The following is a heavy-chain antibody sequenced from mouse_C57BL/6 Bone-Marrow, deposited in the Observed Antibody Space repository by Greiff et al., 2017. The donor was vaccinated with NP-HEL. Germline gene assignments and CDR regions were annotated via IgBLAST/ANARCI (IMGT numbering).Heavy chain of an antibody. J-gene: IGHJ3*01. CDR2: INPSSGYT. CDR1: GYTFTSYT. Sequence: QVQLQQSGAELARPGASVKMSCKASGYTFTSYTMHWVKQRPGQGLEWIGYINPSSGYTKYNQKFKDKATLTADKSSSTAYMQLSSLTSEDSAVYYCARPLRLLTWFAYWGQGTLVTVSA. CDR3: ARPLRLLTWFAY. V-gene: IGHV1-4*01. D-gene: IGHD3-2*02.